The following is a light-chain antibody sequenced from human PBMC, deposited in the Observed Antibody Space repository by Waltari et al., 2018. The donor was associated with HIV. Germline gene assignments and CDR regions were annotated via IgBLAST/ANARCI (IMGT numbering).Light chain of an antibody. CDR3: QSYDSTLSGV. J-gene: IGLJ3*02. CDR1: SSDVGGYNY. Sequence: QSALTQPASVSGSPGQSITISCTGTSSDVGGYNYVSWYQQHPGKAPKLLIEVNNNRPSGVPDRFSGSKSGTSASLTITGLQAEDEADYYCQSYDSTLSGVFGGGTKLTVL. V-gene: IGLV2-14*01. CDR2: VNN.